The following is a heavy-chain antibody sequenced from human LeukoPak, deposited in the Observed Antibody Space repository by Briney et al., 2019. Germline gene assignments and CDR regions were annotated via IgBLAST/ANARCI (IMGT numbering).Heavy chain of an antibody. Sequence: ASVKVSCKASGYTFTGYYMHWVRQAPGQGLEWMGWINPNSGGTNYAQKFQGRVNMTRDTSISTAYMELSRLRSDDTAVYYCARSEWELQSYYYYYYMDVWGKGTTVTISS. CDR3: ARSEWELQSYYYYYYMDV. CDR1: GYTFTGYY. D-gene: IGHD1-26*01. J-gene: IGHJ6*03. CDR2: INPNSGGT. V-gene: IGHV1-2*02.